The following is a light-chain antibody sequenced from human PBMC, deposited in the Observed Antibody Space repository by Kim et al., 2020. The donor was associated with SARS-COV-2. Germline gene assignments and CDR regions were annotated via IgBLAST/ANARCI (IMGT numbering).Light chain of an antibody. J-gene: IGKJ5*01. Sequence: ALAPGESATLSGRASQSVNNYLAWYQQKPRQAPRLLIDETSSRATGIPARFSGSGAGTDFTLTISSLEPEDFAVYYCQQHSYLITFGQGTRLEIK. V-gene: IGKV3-11*01. CDR1: QSVNNY. CDR2: ETS. CDR3: QQHSYLIT.